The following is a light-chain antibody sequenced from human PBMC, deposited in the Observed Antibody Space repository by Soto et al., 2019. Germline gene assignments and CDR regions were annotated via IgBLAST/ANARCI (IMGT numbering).Light chain of an antibody. Sequence: QSVLTQPPSVSAAPGQQVTISCSGSSSNIGNYYVTWYQQLPGSAPKLLIYRNNQRPSGVPDRFSGSKSGTSASLAISGLRSEDEADYYCAAWDDSLSGVVFGGGTKLTVL. J-gene: IGLJ2*01. CDR3: AAWDDSLSGVV. V-gene: IGLV1-47*01. CDR1: SSNIGNYY. CDR2: RNN.